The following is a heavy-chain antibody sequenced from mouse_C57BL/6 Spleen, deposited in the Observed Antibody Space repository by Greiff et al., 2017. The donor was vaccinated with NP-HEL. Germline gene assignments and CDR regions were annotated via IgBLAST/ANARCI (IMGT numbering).Heavy chain of an antibody. CDR1: GYTFTDYE. CDR3: TRGGYYSYYAMDY. CDR2: IDPETGGT. J-gene: IGHJ4*01. D-gene: IGHD2-3*01. V-gene: IGHV1-15*01. Sequence: VQLQQSGAELVRPGASVTLSCKASGYTFTDYEMHWVKQTPVHGLEWIGAIDPETGGTAYNQKFKGKAILTADKSSSTAYMELRSLTSEDSAVYYCTRGGYYSYYAMDYWGQGTSVTVSS.